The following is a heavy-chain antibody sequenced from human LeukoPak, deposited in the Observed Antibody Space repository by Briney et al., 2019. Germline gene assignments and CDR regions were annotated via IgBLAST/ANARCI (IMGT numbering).Heavy chain of an antibody. J-gene: IGHJ4*02. V-gene: IGHV4-59*12. Sequence: SETLSLTCTVSGGSISTDYWSWIRQPPGRGLDWIGYVSFGGGTNYNPSLKSRVITSADTSKNQFSLKLSSVTAADTAVYYCARELEADYWGQGTLVTVSS. CDR2: VSFGGGT. CDR3: ARELEADY. CDR1: GGSISTDY.